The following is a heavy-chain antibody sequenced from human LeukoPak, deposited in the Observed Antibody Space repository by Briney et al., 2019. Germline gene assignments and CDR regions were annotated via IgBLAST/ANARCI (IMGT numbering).Heavy chain of an antibody. D-gene: IGHD2-15*01. CDR1: GGSFNAYY. V-gene: IGHV4-34*01. J-gene: IGHJ4*02. Sequence: SETLSLTCAVYGGSFNAYYWSWIRQPPGKGLEWIAEIYHDGNTNYNPSLKSRVMISVDTSNNQFSLKLNSVTAADTAVYYCARDPCSGGSCYSAFDYWGQGTLVTVSS. CDR2: IYHDGNT. CDR3: ARDPCSGGSCYSAFDY.